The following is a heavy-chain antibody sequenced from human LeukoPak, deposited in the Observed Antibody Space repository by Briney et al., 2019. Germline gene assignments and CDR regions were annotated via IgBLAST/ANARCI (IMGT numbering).Heavy chain of an antibody. D-gene: IGHD4-17*01. V-gene: IGHV4-59*08. CDR3: ARHVSGDYGNDAFDI. CDR2: IYYSGST. CDR1: GGSFSGYY. Sequence: SETLSLTCAVSGGSFSGYYWSWIRQPPGRGLEWIGYIYYSGSTNYNPSLKSRVTISVDTSKNQFSLKLSSVTAADTAVYYCARHVSGDYGNDAFDIWGQGTMVTVSS. J-gene: IGHJ3*02.